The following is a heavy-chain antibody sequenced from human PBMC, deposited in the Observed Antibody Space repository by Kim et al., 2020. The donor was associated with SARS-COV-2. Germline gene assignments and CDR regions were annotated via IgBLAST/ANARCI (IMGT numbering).Heavy chain of an antibody. D-gene: IGHD4-17*01. CDR3: AKDRDYGDYYFDY. V-gene: IGHV3-23*01. Sequence: ADSGKGRFTISRDNSKNTLYLQMNSLRAEDTAVYYCAKDRDYGDYYFDYWGQGTLVTVSS. J-gene: IGHJ4*02.